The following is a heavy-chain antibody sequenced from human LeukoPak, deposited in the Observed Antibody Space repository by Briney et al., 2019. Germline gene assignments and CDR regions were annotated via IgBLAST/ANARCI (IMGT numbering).Heavy chain of an antibody. D-gene: IGHD3-22*01. V-gene: IGHV3-7*03. CDR2: MNQDGSEK. J-gene: IGHJ4*02. Sequence: PGGSLRLSCAASGFTFRTYYMSWVRQPPGKGLEWVASMNQDGSEKYYMDSVKGRFTISRDNAKNSLDLHMTSLRAEDTAVYYCARVSMGYDSSGYSSDYWGQGTLVTVSS. CDR3: ARVSMGYDSSGYSSDY. CDR1: GFTFRTYY.